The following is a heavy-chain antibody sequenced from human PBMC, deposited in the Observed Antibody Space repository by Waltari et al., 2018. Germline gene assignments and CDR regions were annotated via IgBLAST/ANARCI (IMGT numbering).Heavy chain of an antibody. CDR3: ARALGDPPRLLFDY. J-gene: IGHJ4*02. Sequence: QVQLQESGPGLVKPSETLSLTCAVSGYSISSGYYWGWIRPPPGKGLEWIGSICHSGGTSYNPSLKSRVTISVDTSKNQFSLKLSSVTASDTAVYYCARALGDPPRLLFDYWGQGTLVTVSS. D-gene: IGHD2-21*02. CDR1: GYSISSGYY. V-gene: IGHV4-38-2*01. CDR2: ICHSGGT.